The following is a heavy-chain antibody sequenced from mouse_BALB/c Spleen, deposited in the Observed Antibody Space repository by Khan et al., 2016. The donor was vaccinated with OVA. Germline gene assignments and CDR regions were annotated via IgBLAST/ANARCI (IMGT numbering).Heavy chain of an antibody. CDR3: ALIYRNGSGFDY. V-gene: IGHV1S135*01. CDR2: IDPYNGGP. J-gene: IGHJ2*01. CDR1: GYSFTDYN. Sequence: VQLQQSGPELVKPGASVKVSCKASGYSFTDYNMFWVKQSLGKSLEWIGYIDPYNGGPNYSQKFMGKATLTVDKSSSTAFMHLNSLTSEDSAVYYCALIYRNGSGFDYWGQGTTLTVSA. D-gene: IGHD1-1*01.